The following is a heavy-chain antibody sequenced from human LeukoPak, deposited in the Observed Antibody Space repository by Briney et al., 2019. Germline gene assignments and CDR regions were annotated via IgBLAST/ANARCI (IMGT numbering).Heavy chain of an antibody. CDR3: AREAASIVATIEAAFDI. V-gene: IGHV3-72*01. Sequence: GGSLRLSCAASGFTFSDHYMDWVRQAPGKGLEWVGRTRNKANSYTTEYAASVKGRFTISRDDSKNSLYLQMNSLKTGDTAVYYCAREAASIVATIEAAFDIWGQGTMVTVSS. J-gene: IGHJ3*02. CDR2: TRNKANSYTT. CDR1: GFTFSDHY. D-gene: IGHD5-12*01.